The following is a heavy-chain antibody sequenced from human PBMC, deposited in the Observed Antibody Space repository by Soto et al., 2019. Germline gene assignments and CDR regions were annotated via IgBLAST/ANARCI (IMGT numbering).Heavy chain of an antibody. CDR2: ISDDGSNK. V-gene: IGHV3-30*18. D-gene: IGHD2-2*01. CDR3: ANYWRSTSCFWGGVKR. J-gene: IGHJ4*02. CDR1: GFTFSSYG. Sequence: QVQLVESGGGVVQPGRSLRLSCAASGFTFSSYGMHWVRQAPGKGLEWVAVISDDGSNKYYADSVKGRFTISRDNSKKTPYLQMNSVRAEERAVYYCANYWRSTSCFWGGVKRWGQGTLVTVTP.